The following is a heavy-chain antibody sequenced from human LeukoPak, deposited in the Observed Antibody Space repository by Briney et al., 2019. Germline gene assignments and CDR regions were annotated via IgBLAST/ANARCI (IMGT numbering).Heavy chain of an antibody. D-gene: IGHD3-9*01. CDR2: INHSGST. CDR3: ASLQDYDILTGYYGDYFDY. V-gene: IGHV4-34*01. J-gene: IGHJ4*02. CDR1: GGSFSGYH. Sequence: SETLSLTCAVYGGSFSGYHWSWIRQPPGKGLEWIGEINHSGSTNYNPSLKSRVTISVDTSKNQFSLKLSSVTAADTAVYYCASLQDYDILTGYYGDYFDYWGQGTLVTVSS.